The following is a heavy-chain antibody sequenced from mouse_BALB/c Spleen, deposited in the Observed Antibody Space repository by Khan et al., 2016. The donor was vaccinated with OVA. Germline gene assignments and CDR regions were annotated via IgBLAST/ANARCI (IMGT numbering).Heavy chain of an antibody. D-gene: IGHD1-1*02. CDR1: GYPFTDYN. V-gene: IGHV1-18*01. CDR2: INPNNGGT. Sequence: VRLQQSGPELVKPGTSVKIPCKASGYPFTDYNMDWVKQSHGKSLEWIGDINPNNGGTIYNQKFKGKATLTVDKSSSTAYVELRSLTSEDTAVYYCTRSRYGVYGYWGQGTTLTVSS. CDR3: TRSRYGVYGY. J-gene: IGHJ2*01.